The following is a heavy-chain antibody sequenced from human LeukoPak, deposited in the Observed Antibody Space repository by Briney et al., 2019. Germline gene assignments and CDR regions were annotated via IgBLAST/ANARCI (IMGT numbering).Heavy chain of an antibody. CDR1: GFTVSSNY. Sequence: GGSLRLSCVVSGFTVSSNYMSWVRQAPGKGLEWVSIIYSGGSTYYADSVKGRFTISRDSSKNTLYLQMNSLRAEDTAVYYCVRDDGIGGPFDYWGQGTLVTVSS. CDR3: VRDDGIGGPFDY. V-gene: IGHV3-53*01. D-gene: IGHD4-23*01. J-gene: IGHJ4*02. CDR2: IYSGGST.